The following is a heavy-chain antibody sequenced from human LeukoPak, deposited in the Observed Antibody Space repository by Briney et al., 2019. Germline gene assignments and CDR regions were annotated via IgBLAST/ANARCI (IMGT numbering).Heavy chain of an antibody. CDR3: AVGDWAYYYGMDV. J-gene: IGHJ6*04. Sequence: PSETLSLTCTVSGGSISSYYWSWIRQPPGKGLEGIGYIYYSGSTNYNPSLKSRVTISVDTSKNQFSLKLSSVTAADTAVYYCAVGDWAYYYGMDVWGKGTTVTVSS. V-gene: IGHV4-59*12. CDR1: GGSISSYY. CDR2: IYYSGST. D-gene: IGHD3-10*01.